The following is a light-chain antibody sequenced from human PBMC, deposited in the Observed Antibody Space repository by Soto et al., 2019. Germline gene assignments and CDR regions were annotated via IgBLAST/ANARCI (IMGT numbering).Light chain of an antibody. V-gene: IGLV2-11*01. J-gene: IGLJ2*01. CDR3: CSYADTSSLV. CDR2: DVT. Sequence: QSVLTQPRSVSGSPGQSVTISCTGTSSDVGTYNSVSWYKQYPGEAPRLMIHDVTKRPSGVPDRFSGSKSGTTASLTISGLQREDEADYCCCSYADTSSLVFGGGTKLTVL. CDR1: SSDVGTYNS.